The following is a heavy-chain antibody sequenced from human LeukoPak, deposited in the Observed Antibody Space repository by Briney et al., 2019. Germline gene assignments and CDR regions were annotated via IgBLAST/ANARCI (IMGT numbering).Heavy chain of an antibody. Sequence: GGSLRLSCAASGFTFSSHAMSWVRQAPGKGLEWVSGIKGTGDSTYYADSVKGRFTISRDNSKNTLYLQMSSLRAEDTAVYYCAKRFRGSSGLYYFDSWGQGTLVTVSS. J-gene: IGHJ4*02. CDR3: AKRFRGSSGLYYFDS. D-gene: IGHD6-13*01. CDR2: IKGTGDST. CDR1: GFTFSSHA. V-gene: IGHV3-23*01.